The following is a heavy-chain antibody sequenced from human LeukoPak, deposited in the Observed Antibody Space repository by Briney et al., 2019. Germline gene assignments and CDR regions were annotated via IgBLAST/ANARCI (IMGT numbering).Heavy chain of an antibody. J-gene: IGHJ4*02. V-gene: IGHV3-7*01. Sequence: GGSLRLSCAASVFTFSHDCMSWVRQAPWKGLEWVANMKEDGSQETYVDSVKGRFTISRDNAKNSLYLQMNNVRAEDTAVYYCARYSYKHDCWGQGTLVTVSS. CDR3: ARYSYKHDC. D-gene: IGHD2-15*01. CDR1: VFTFSHDC. CDR2: MKEDGSQE.